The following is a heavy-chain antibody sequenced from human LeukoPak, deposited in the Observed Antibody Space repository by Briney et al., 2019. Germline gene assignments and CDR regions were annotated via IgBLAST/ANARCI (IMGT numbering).Heavy chain of an antibody. Sequence: PSETLSLTCTVSGGSISSSSYYWGWIRQPPGKGLEWIGSFYYSGGTYYNPSLKSRVTISVDTSKTQYSLKLSSVAAADTAVYYCVRRTIAVSKDAFDYWGQGTLVTVSS. D-gene: IGHD6-19*01. CDR3: VRRTIAVSKDAFDY. J-gene: IGHJ4*02. CDR1: GGSISSSSYY. V-gene: IGHV4-39*01. CDR2: FYYSGGT.